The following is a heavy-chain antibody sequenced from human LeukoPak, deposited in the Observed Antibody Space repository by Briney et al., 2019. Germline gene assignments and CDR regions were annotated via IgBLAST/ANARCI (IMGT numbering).Heavy chain of an antibody. CDR3: ARGPRMVAMNGYAFDI. J-gene: IGHJ3*02. D-gene: IGHD2-2*01. Sequence: SETLALTCIVSGGSISSYYWNWIRQSAGKGLEWIGRIYIGGSTSYNPSLKSRVTMSVDTSKIQFSLNLTSVTAADTAMYYCARGPRMVAMNGYAFDIWGPGTTVIVSS. V-gene: IGHV4-4*07. CDR1: GGSISSYY. CDR2: IYIGGST.